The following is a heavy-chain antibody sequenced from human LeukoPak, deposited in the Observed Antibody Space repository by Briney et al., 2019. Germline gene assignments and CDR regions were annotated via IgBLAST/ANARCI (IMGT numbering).Heavy chain of an antibody. CDR2: LNSDGSST. Sequence: GGSLRLSCAASGFSFSNHWMHWVRQVPGMELVWVSRLNSDGSSTTYADSVKVRFTISRDNAKNTLYLQMNSLRDEDTAVYYCTRDVSQSSSWYGEFDYWGQGTQVTVSS. CDR3: TRDVSQSSSWYGEFDY. J-gene: IGHJ4*02. CDR1: GFSFSNHW. D-gene: IGHD6-13*01. V-gene: IGHV3-74*03.